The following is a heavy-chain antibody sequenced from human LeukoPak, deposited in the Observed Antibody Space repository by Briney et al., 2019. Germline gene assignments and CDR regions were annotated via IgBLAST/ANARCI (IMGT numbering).Heavy chain of an antibody. CDR1: GYTFSTYG. D-gene: IGHD1-26*01. Sequence: GASVKVSCKTSGYTFSTYGLSWVRQAPGQGLERMGWISGNSGKTHYAQKFQDRVTLTTDTSSTTAFMELRSLRSDDTAMYYCARNAGSYFEFAPWGQGTLVTVSS. V-gene: IGHV1-18*01. CDR2: ISGNSGKT. CDR3: ARNAGSYFEFAP. J-gene: IGHJ5*02.